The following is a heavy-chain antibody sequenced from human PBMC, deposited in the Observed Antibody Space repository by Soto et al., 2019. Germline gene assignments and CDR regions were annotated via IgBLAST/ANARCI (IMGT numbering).Heavy chain of an antibody. CDR1: GGSISSSSYY. CDR2: VYYDGST. J-gene: IGHJ4*02. CDR3: ARRICSGGSCPFDY. V-gene: IGHV4-39*01. Sequence: SETLSLTCTVSGGSISSSSYYWGWIRQPPGKGLEWIGTVYYDGSTYYHPSLKSRVTTYVDTSKNQFSLRLSSVTAADTAVYYCARRICSGGSCPFDYWGRGTLVTVSS. D-gene: IGHD2-15*01.